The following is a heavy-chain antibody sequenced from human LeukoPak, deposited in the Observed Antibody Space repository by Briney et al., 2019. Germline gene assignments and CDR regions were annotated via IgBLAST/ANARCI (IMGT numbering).Heavy chain of an antibody. Sequence: GGSLRLSCEASHFILSDYEMNWVRQAPGKGLEWVSYISTSGTTIYYADSVKGRFTISRDDARNSLYLQMSSLRAEDTAVYYCAREALDYDTFDMWGQGTMVTVSS. D-gene: IGHD1-1*01. CDR3: AREALDYDTFDM. V-gene: IGHV3-48*03. CDR1: HFILSDYE. CDR2: ISTSGTTI. J-gene: IGHJ3*02.